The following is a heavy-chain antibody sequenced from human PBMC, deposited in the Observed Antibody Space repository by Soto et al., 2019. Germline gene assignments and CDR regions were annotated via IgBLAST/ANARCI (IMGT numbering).Heavy chain of an antibody. CDR3: ARHEYTYGIGY. Sequence: SETLSLTCTVSGGSISSSTYYWGWIRQPPGKGLEWIGSIYYTGSAYYNPSLKSRVTISVDTSKNQFSLKLNSVTAADTAVYYCARHEYTYGIGYWGQGTPVTVSS. D-gene: IGHD2-2*02. V-gene: IGHV4-39*01. J-gene: IGHJ4*02. CDR1: GGSISSSTYY. CDR2: IYYTGSA.